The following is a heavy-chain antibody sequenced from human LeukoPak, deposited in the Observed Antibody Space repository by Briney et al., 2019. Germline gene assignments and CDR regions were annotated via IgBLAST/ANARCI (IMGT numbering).Heavy chain of an antibody. Sequence: ASVKVSCKASGYTFTGYYMHWVRQAPGQGLEWMGWINPNSGGANYAQKFQGWVTMTRDTSISTAYMELSRLRSDDTAVYYCARDLGYSGYEDWGQGTLVTVSS. CDR2: INPNSGGA. CDR1: GYTFTGYY. V-gene: IGHV1-2*04. CDR3: ARDLGYSGYED. D-gene: IGHD5-12*01. J-gene: IGHJ4*02.